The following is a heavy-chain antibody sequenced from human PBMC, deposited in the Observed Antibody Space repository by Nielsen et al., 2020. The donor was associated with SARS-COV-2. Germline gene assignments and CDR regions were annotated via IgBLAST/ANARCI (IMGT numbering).Heavy chain of an antibody. CDR3: ASLLGYCSSTSCKESDY. D-gene: IGHD2-2*01. CDR1: GFTFSSYS. V-gene: IGHV3-21*01. Sequence: GGSLRLSCAASGFTFSSYSMNWVRQAPGKGLEWVSSISSSSSYIYYADSVKGRFTISRDNAKNSLYLQMNSLRAEDTAVYYCASLLGYCSSTSCKESDYWGQGTPVTVSS. CDR2: ISSSSSYI. J-gene: IGHJ4*02.